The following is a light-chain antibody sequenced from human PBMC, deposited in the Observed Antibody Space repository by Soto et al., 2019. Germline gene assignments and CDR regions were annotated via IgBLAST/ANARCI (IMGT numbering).Light chain of an antibody. Sequence: QSVLTQPPPASGSPGQSVTVSCTGTSSDVGGYNFVSWYQQHPGKAPKLLIYDVSKRPSGVPDRFSGSKSGNTASLTVSGLQAEDGADYYCSSYAGTHIVFGTGTKVTVL. CDR2: DVS. J-gene: IGLJ1*01. CDR1: SSDVGGYNF. V-gene: IGLV2-8*01. CDR3: SSYAGTHIV.